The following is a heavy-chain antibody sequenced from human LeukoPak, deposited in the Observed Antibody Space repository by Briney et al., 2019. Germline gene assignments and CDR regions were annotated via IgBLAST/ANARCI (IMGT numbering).Heavy chain of an antibody. D-gene: IGHD5-12*01. Sequence: SETLSLTCAVYGGSFSGYYWNWIRQPPGKGLERIGNIHYSGSTYYNPSLKSRVTISVDTSKNQFSLKLTSVTAADTAMYYCATRYCPYSGCNFFPHYWGQGTLVTVSS. J-gene: IGHJ4*02. V-gene: IGHV4-34*01. CDR2: IHYSGST. CDR3: ATRYCPYSGCNFFPHY. CDR1: GGSFSGYY.